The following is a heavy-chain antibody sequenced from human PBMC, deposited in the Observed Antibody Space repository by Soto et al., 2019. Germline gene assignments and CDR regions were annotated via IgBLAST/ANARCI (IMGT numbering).Heavy chain of an antibody. D-gene: IGHD3-9*01. J-gene: IGHJ4*02. CDR2: IYDSVNT. V-gene: IGHV4-31*03. CDR1: GDPLSSGGHY. Sequence: PSETLSLTCTVSGDPLSSGGHYWSWIRQHPGKGLEWIGHIYDSVNTYYSPSLRSRVTISADMSKNQFSLNLRSVTAADTAVYYCARVDHRGYFAILTDYWGQGTLVTVS. CDR3: ARVDHRGYFAILTDY.